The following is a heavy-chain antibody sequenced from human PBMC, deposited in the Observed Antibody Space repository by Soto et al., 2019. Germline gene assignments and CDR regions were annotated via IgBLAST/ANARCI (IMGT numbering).Heavy chain of an antibody. J-gene: IGHJ5*02. Sequence: EVQLVESGGGLVQPGGSLRLSCAASGFTFSSYWMHWVRQAPGKGLVWVSRINSDGSSTSYADSVKGRFTISRDNAKNPLYLQMNSLRAEDTAVYYCARASGSSGWYWVFFPWGQGTLVTVFS. CDR1: GFTFSSYW. CDR3: ARASGSSGWYWVFFP. CDR2: INSDGSST. D-gene: IGHD6-19*01. V-gene: IGHV3-74*01.